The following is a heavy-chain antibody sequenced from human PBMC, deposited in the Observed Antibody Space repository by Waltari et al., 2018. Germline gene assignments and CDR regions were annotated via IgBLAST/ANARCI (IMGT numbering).Heavy chain of an antibody. D-gene: IGHD1-26*01. V-gene: IGHV1-8*01. J-gene: IGHJ6*03. Sequence: VQLVQSGAEVKKPGASVTVSCKASASPFPRYSINSVRQATGQGLAWMGWMNPNSGNTGYAQKVQGRVTMTRNTSISTAYMELSSLRSEDTAVYYCARGWERYYYMDVWGKGTTVTVSS. CDR3: ARGWERYYYMDV. CDR1: ASPFPRYS. CDR2: MNPNSGNT.